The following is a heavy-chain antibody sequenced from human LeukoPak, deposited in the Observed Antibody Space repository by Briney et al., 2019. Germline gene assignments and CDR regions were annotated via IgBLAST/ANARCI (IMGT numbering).Heavy chain of an antibody. V-gene: IGHV3-30*02. Sequence: PGGSLRLSCAASGFTFSSYGMHWVRQAPGKGLEWVAFIRYDGSNKYYADSVKGRFTISRDNSKNTLYLQMNSLRAEDTAVYYCAKDSAYSSGWYYFDYWGQGTLVTVSS. CDR1: GFTFSSYG. D-gene: IGHD6-19*01. J-gene: IGHJ4*02. CDR2: IRYDGSNK. CDR3: AKDSAYSSGWYYFDY.